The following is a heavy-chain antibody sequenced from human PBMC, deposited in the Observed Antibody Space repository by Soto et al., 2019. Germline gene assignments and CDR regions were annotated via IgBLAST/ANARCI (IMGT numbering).Heavy chain of an antibody. CDR3: ARDKDRPQLGGNCYYIMDV. CDR1: GGTFSTAA. J-gene: IGHJ6*02. Sequence: SVKVSCKASGGTFSTAAISWVRQAPGQGLEWMGGIMPILRTADYAQKFQGRVTITADESTSTAYLELRSLRSEDTAVYYCARDKDRPQLGGNCYYIMDVWGQGTTVTGLL. D-gene: IGHD3-3*02. V-gene: IGHV1-69*13. CDR2: IMPILRTA.